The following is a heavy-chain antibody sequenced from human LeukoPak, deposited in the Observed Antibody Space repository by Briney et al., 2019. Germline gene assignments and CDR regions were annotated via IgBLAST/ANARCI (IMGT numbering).Heavy chain of an antibody. CDR2: ISTSSSYI. D-gene: IGHD2-15*01. Sequence: GGSLRLSRAASGFTFSGYTMNWVRQAPGKGLEWVSSISTSSSYIYYADSVKGRFTISRDNAKNSLYLQMNSLRAEDTAVYYCARGGDLLPYYYSGMDVWGQGTTVTVSS. CDR3: ARGGDLLPYYYSGMDV. V-gene: IGHV3-21*01. J-gene: IGHJ6*02. CDR1: GFTFSGYT.